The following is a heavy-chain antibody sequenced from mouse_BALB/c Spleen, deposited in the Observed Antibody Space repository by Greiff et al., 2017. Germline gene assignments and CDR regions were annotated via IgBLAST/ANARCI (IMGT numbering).Heavy chain of an antibody. CDR1: GYTFTDYN. CDR3: ARSGAYYRYGDYFDY. D-gene: IGHD2-14*01. Sequence: VQLQQSGPELVKPGASVKIPCKASGYTFTDYNMDWVKQSHGKSLEWIGDINPNNGGTIYNQKFKGKATLTVDKSSSTAYMELRSLTSEDTAVYYCARSGAYYRYGDYFDYWGQGTTLTVSS. V-gene: IGHV1-18*01. J-gene: IGHJ2*01. CDR2: INPNNGGT.